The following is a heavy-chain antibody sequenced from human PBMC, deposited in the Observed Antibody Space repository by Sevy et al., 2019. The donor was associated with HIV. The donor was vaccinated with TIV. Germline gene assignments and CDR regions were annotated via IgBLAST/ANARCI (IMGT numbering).Heavy chain of an antibody. CDR3: ARRYFDL. CDR2: INQDGSEM. Sequence: GGSLRLSCKASGFSFTDFWMQWVRQVPGKGPEWVANINQDGSEMYYVDSVKGRFTISRDNAESALCLQMHGLRAEDAATYFCARRYFDLWGQGTVVTVSS. J-gene: IGHJ4*02. V-gene: IGHV3-7*01. CDR1: GFSFTDFW.